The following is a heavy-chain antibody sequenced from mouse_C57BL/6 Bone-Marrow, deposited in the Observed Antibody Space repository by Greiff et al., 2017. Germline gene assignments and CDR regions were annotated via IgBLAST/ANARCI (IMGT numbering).Heavy chain of an antibody. Sequence: QVQLQQSGAELARPGASVKMSCKASGYTFTSYTMHWVKQRPGQGLEWIGYINPSSGYTKYNQKFKDKATLTADKSSSTAYMQLSSLTSADAAVYYCTVTTVVGSVAMDYWGQGTSVTVSS. CDR2: INPSSGYT. CDR1: GYTFTSYT. CDR3: TVTTVVGSVAMDY. J-gene: IGHJ4*01. V-gene: IGHV1-4*01. D-gene: IGHD1-1*01.